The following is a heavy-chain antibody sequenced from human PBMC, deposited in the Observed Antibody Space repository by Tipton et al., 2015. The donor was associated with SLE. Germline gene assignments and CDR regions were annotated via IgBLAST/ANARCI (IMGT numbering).Heavy chain of an antibody. CDR2: IYFTGSTGST. V-gene: IGHV4-61*01. CDR1: GGSPSSTSFY. Sequence: LRLSCTVSGGSPSSTSFYWGWIRQSPGKGLEWLAYIYFTGSTGSTKYNPSLESRVTMSVDTSKNQFSLKLNSVTAADTVVYYCARRSWSDAFDIWGQGTMVTVSS. CDR3: ARRSWSDAFDI. D-gene: IGHD6-13*01. J-gene: IGHJ3*02.